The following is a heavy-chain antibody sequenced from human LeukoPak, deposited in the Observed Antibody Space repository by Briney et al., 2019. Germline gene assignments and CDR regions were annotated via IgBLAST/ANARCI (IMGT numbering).Heavy chain of an antibody. J-gene: IGHJ4*02. CDR3: AKDRFGNYDILTGPLGY. V-gene: IGHV3-30*18. CDR1: GFTFSSYG. Sequence: GGSLRLSCAASGFTFSSYGMHWVRQAPGKGLEWVAAISYDGSNKYYADSVKGRFTISRDNSKNTLYLQMNGLRAEDTAVYYCAKDRFGNYDILTGPLGYWGQGTLVTVSS. D-gene: IGHD3-9*01. CDR2: ISYDGSNK.